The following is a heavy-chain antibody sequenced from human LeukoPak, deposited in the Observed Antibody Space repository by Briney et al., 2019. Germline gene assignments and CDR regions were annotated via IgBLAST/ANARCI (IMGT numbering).Heavy chain of an antibody. Sequence: GGSLRLSCAASGFTVSNNYMSWVRQAPGKGLEWIAVIYSGGSTFHADSVKGRFIISRDNSKDTLYLQMNSLRVEDTAVYYCATGTHPGNWGQGTLVTVSS. CDR3: ATGTHPGN. J-gene: IGHJ4*02. V-gene: IGHV3-66*01. D-gene: IGHD1-26*01. CDR1: GFTVSNNY. CDR2: IYSGGST.